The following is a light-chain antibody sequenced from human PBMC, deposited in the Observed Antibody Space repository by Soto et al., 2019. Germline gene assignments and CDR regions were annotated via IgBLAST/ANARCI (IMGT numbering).Light chain of an antibody. CDR2: ADS. Sequence: EIVLTQSPGSLSLSPGERATLSCRASQSVTSGHLAWYQQKPGPAPRLLIYADSTRATGIPDRFSGSGSGTDFTLTISSLEPEDFAVYYCQVYDDSPPFTFGPGTKVDIK. CDR3: QVYDDSPPFT. CDR1: QSVTSGH. V-gene: IGKV3-20*01. J-gene: IGKJ3*01.